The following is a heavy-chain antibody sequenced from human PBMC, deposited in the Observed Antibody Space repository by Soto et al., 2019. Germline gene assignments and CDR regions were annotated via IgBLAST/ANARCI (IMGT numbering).Heavy chain of an antibody. J-gene: IGHJ4*02. Sequence: EVQLVESGGGLVQPGGSLRLSCAAFELSISNHWMNWVRQAPGKGLEWVANIKADGSEKYYVDSVKGRFTISRDNAKNSVDLHMNSLRDEDTALYYCARYCTGADCQGGPDYWGQGTLVTVSS. V-gene: IGHV3-7*01. CDR1: ELSISNHW. CDR2: IKADGSEK. D-gene: IGHD2-8*02. CDR3: ARYCTGADCQGGPDY.